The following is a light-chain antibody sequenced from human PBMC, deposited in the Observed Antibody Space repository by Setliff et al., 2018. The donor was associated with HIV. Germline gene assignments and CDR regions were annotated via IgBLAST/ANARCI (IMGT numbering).Light chain of an antibody. V-gene: IGLV2-14*03. J-gene: IGLJ1*01. Sequence: QSVLTQPASVSGSPGQSITISCTGTSSDIGGYNYVSWYQQHPGKAPKLMMSDVTKRPPGVSTRFSGSKSGNTASLTISGLQAEDEAAYYCSSYSRSSTFGVFGTGTKVTVL. CDR1: SSDIGGYNY. CDR3: SSYSRSSTFGV. CDR2: DVT.